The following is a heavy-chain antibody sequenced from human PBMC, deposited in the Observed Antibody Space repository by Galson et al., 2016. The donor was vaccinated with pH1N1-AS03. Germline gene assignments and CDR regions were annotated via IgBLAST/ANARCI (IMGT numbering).Heavy chain of an antibody. CDR3: ARDPRGPCTSSTCPTAYYFGMDV. J-gene: IGHJ6*02. CDR2: LNPSGGTT. V-gene: IGHV1-46*01. D-gene: IGHD2-2*01. Sequence: SVKVSCKASGYTFTTYYMHWVRQAPGQGLEWLGILNPSGGTTTYAQNFYGRVTVTRDTSSSTAYMELGGLKSDDTAVYYCARDPRGPCTSSTCPTAYYFGMDVWGQGTTVIVSS. CDR1: GYTFTTYY.